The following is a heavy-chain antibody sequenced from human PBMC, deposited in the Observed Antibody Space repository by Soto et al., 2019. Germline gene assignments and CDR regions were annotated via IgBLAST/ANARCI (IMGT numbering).Heavy chain of an antibody. CDR2: TYFRSKWFN. Sequence: SQTLSLTCVISGDSVSNTSVAWNWIRQSPSRGLEWLGRTYFRSKWFNDYAVSVQNRMTITPDTSRNQFSLQLNSVTPEDMAVYYCVRDRGTYIDCFVYCGQGILVTVSS. CDR3: VRDRGTYIDCFVY. V-gene: IGHV6-1*01. D-gene: IGHD3-10*01. J-gene: IGHJ4*02. CDR1: GDSVSNTSVA.